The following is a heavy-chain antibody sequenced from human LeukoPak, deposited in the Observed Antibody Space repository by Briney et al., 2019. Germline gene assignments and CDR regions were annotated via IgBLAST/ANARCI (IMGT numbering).Heavy chain of an antibody. J-gene: IGHJ4*02. Sequence: PSGTLSLTCAVSGGSISSDNWWSWVRQPPGRGLEWIGEIYHSGNTNYNPSLKSRVTISVDKSKNQFSLGLSSVTAADTAVYYCARASGGGLIDYWGQGTLVTVSS. CDR2: IYHSGNT. CDR3: ARASGGGLIDY. D-gene: IGHD3-10*01. CDR1: GGSISSDNW. V-gene: IGHV4-4*02.